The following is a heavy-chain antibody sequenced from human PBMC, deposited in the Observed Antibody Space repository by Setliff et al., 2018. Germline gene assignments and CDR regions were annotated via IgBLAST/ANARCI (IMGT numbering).Heavy chain of an antibody. CDR1: GDSTSAAS. CDR3: ARLPPLHTPMALTFDY. J-gene: IGHJ4*02. D-gene: IGHD5-18*01. CDR2: VYYSGDT. Sequence: SETLSLTCTVSGDSTSAASIMAWIRQPPGKGLEFIGYVYYSGDTNYNPSLKSRVTISVDTSKNQFSLELRSVTAADTAVYYCARLPPLHTPMALTFDYWGQGILVTVSS. V-gene: IGHV4-59*08.